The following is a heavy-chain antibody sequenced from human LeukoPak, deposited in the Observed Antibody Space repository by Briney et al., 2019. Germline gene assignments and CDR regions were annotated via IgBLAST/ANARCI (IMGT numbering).Heavy chain of an antibody. CDR3: ARDHILDY. V-gene: IGHV3-30-3*01. D-gene: IGHD2-21*01. CDR2: ISYDGSNK. CDR1: GFTFNIHW. Sequence: GGSLRLSCAASGFTFNIHWMTWVRQAPGKGLEWVAVISYDGSNKYYADSVKGRFTISRDNSKNTLYLQMNSLRAEDTAVYYCARDHILDYWGQGTLVTVSS. J-gene: IGHJ4*02.